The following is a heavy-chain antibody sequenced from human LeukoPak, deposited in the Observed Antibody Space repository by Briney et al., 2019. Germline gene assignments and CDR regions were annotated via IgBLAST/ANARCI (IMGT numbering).Heavy chain of an antibody. Sequence: PGGSLRLSCAASGFTFNNYGMHWIRQSPGKGLEWIGEINRSGTTNYNESLKSRVTMSVDTSKIQFSLSLRSVTAADTAVYYCARMPKHITILGVVAIKPVWGQGTLVSVSS. D-gene: IGHD3-3*01. J-gene: IGHJ4*02. V-gene: IGHV4-34*01. CDR3: ARMPKHITILGVVAIKPV. CDR1: GFTFNNYG. CDR2: INRSGTT.